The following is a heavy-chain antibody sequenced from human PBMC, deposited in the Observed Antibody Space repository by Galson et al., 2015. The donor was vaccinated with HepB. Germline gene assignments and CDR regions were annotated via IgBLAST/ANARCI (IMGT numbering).Heavy chain of an antibody. V-gene: IGHV3-23*01. CDR2: ISGSGATI. D-gene: IGHD3-10*01. Sequence: SLRLSCAASGFTFTDYAMGWVRQAPGEGLKCVSGISGSGATIIYADSVKGRFTISRDDSRTTLYPQMSSLRAEDTALYYCVKGLRGSGTYFFDYWGQGTLVTVSS. CDR3: VKGLRGSGTYFFDY. CDR1: GFTFTDYA. J-gene: IGHJ4*02.